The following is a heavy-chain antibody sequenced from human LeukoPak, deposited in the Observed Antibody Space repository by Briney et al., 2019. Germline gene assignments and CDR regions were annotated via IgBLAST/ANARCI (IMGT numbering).Heavy chain of an antibody. D-gene: IGHD3-22*01. Sequence: GASVKVSCKASGYTFTSYGISWVRQAPGQGLEWMGWISGYNGNTNYAQKLQGRVTITADKSTSTAYMELSSLRSEDTAVYYCARGVRGYYDSSGYYYDYWGQGTLVTVSS. CDR2: ISGYNGNT. V-gene: IGHV1-18*01. J-gene: IGHJ4*02. CDR3: ARGVRGYYDSSGYYYDY. CDR1: GYTFTSYG.